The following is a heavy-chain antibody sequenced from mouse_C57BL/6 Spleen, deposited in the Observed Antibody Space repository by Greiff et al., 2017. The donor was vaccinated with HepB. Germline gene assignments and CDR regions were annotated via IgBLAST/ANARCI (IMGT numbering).Heavy chain of an antibody. J-gene: IGHJ2*01. CDR2: IDPSDSYT. CDR1: GYTFTSYW. D-gene: IGHD1-1*01. CDR3: ARKGGYYYGFDD. V-gene: IGHV1-69*01. Sequence: QVQLKQPGAELVMPGASVKLSCKASGYTFTSYWMHWVKQRPGQGLEWIGEIDPSDSYTNYNQKFKGKSTLTVDKSSSTAYMKLSSLTSEDSAVYYCARKGGYYYGFDDWGQGTTLTVSS.